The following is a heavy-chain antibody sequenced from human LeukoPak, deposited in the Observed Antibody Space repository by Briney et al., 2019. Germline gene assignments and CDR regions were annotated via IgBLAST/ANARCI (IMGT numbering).Heavy chain of an antibody. V-gene: IGHV4-39*01. CDR2: IYYSGST. J-gene: IGHJ3*02. CDR1: GGSISSSSYY. D-gene: IGHD3-22*01. Sequence: SETLSLTCTVSGGSISSSSYYWGWIRQPPGKGLEWIGSIYYSGSTYYNPSLKSRVTISVDTSKNQFSLKLSSVTAADTAVYYCASVDYYDSSGYYPAGAFDIWGQGTVVTVSS. CDR3: ASVDYYDSSGYYPAGAFDI.